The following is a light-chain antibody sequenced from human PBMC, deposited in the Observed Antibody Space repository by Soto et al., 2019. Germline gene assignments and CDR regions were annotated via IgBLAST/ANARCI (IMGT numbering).Light chain of an antibody. CDR2: GAS. CDR1: QSVSSSY. CDR3: QQYGSSANGGEYT. Sequence: EIVLTQSPGTLSLSPGERATLSCRASQSVSSSYLAWYQQKPGQAPRLLIYGASSRATGIPDRFSGSGSGTDFTLTISRLEPEDFAVYYCQQYGSSANGGEYTFGQGTKLEIK. V-gene: IGKV3-20*01. J-gene: IGKJ2*01.